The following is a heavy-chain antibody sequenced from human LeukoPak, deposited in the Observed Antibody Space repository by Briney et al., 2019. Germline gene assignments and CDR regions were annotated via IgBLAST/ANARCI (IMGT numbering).Heavy chain of an antibody. V-gene: IGHV3-23*01. J-gene: IGHJ4*02. Sequence: PGGSLRLSCAASGFTFSSYAMSWVRQAPGKGLEWVSAISGRGGSTYYADSVKGRFTISRDNSKNTLYLQMNSLRAEDMAVYYCAKHRPRDIVLMVYAYFDYWGQGTLVTVSS. CDR1: GFTFSSYA. D-gene: IGHD2-8*01. CDR3: AKHRPRDIVLMVYAYFDY. CDR2: ISGRGGST.